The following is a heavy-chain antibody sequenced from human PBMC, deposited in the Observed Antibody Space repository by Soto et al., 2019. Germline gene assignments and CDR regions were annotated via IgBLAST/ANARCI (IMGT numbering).Heavy chain of an antibody. Sequence: EVQVLESGGGLVQPGGSLRLSCEGSGFTVSSHAMTWIRQATGKGPEWVSTITADGGTYYADSVKGRFAMSRDTSESTRYFTMNRLGAEDTAAYYCAPHVSCSGGSCQYDAFAIRGQGTMVTVSS. V-gene: IGHV3-23*01. D-gene: IGHD2-15*01. CDR3: APHVSCSGGSCQYDAFAI. J-gene: IGHJ3*02. CDR1: GFTVSSHA. CDR2: ITADGGT.